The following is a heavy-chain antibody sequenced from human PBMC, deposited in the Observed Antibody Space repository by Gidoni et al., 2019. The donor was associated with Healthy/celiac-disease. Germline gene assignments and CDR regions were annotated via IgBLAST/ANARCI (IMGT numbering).Heavy chain of an antibody. J-gene: IGHJ5*02. CDR3: ASVKAARRNWFDP. V-gene: IGHV1-8*01. D-gene: IGHD6-6*01. CDR1: GSTFTSYD. Sequence: QVQLVQSGAEVKKPGASVKVSCKASGSTFTSYDINWVRQATRQGLEWMGWMNPNSGNTGYAQKFQGRVTMTRNTSISTAYMELSSLRSEDTAVYYCASVKAARRNWFDPWGQGTLVTVSS. CDR2: MNPNSGNT.